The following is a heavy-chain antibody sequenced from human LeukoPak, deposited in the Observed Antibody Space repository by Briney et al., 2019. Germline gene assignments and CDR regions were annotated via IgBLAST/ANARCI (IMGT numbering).Heavy chain of an antibody. Sequence: GGSLRLSCAASGFTFSSYSMNWVRQAPGKGLEWVSSISSSSSYIYYADSVKGRFTISRDNAKNSLYLQMNSLRAEDTAVYYCARVLAGAHYYGMDAWGQGTTVTVSS. CDR1: GFTFSSYS. D-gene: IGHD4-17*01. CDR2: ISSSSSYI. V-gene: IGHV3-21*01. J-gene: IGHJ6*02. CDR3: ARVLAGAHYYGMDA.